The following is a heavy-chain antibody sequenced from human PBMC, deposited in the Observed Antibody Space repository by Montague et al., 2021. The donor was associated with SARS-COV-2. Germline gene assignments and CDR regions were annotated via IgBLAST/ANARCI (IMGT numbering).Heavy chain of an antibody. CDR3: SGVLPLIIMVRGVTFGYDGVDG. CDR1: GFTFSSYE. J-gene: IGHJ6*02. D-gene: IGHD3-10*01. CDR2: ISSSGSTI. V-gene: IGHV3-48*03. Sequence: SLRLSCAASGFTFSSYEMNWVRQAPGKGLEWGSYISSSGSTIYYADSVKGRFTISRDNAKNSLYLQMNSLRAEDTAVYYCSGVLPLIIMVRGVTFGYDGVDGGGQGTTVTVSS.